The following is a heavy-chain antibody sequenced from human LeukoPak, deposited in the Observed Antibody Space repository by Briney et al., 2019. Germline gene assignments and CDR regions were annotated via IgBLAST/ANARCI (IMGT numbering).Heavy chain of an antibody. Sequence: SETLSLTCTVSGGSISSYYWSWIRQPPGKGLEWIGYIYYSGSTNYNPSLKSRVTISVDTSKNQFSLKLSSVTAADTAVYYCARHGIAVAPSVWGQGTLVTVSS. D-gene: IGHD6-19*01. CDR2: IYYSGST. CDR1: GGSISSYY. CDR3: ARHGIAVAPSV. V-gene: IGHV4-59*01. J-gene: IGHJ4*02.